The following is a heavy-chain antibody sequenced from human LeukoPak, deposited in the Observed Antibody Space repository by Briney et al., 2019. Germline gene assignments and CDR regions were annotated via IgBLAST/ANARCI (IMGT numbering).Heavy chain of an antibody. CDR2: IYHSGNT. J-gene: IGHJ4*02. CDR3: ARGTAAAGNFEY. D-gene: IGHD6-13*01. Sequence: SGTLSLTCAVSGGSISSSNWWSWVRQPPGKGLEWMGEIYHSGNTNYNSSLKSRITISVDKSKNQLSLKLSSVTAADTAVYYCARGTAAAGNFEYWGQGNLVTVSS. V-gene: IGHV4-4*02. CDR1: GGSISSSNW.